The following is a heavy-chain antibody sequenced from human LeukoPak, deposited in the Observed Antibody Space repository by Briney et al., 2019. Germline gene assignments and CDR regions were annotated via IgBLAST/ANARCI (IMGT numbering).Heavy chain of an antibody. J-gene: IGHJ4*02. CDR1: GGSISSSSNY. D-gene: IGHD2-15*01. V-gene: IGHV4-39*01. CDR2: IYSSGST. CDR3: ARHEYCSGGSCYVGD. Sequence: PSETLSLTCTVSGGSISSSSNYWGWIRQPPGKGLEWIANIYSSGSTNYNPSLKSRVTISVDTSKNQFSLKMSSVTAADTAVYYCARHEYCSGGSCYVGDWGQGTLVTVSS.